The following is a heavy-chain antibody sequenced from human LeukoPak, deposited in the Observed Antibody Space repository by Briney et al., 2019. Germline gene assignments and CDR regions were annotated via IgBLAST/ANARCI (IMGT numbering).Heavy chain of an antibody. CDR2: IYYSGST. J-gene: IGHJ3*02. CDR3: ARDVPKVGATRVNAFDI. CDR1: GGSISSYY. D-gene: IGHD1-26*01. V-gene: IGHV4-59*01. Sequence: PSETLSLTCTVSGGSISSYYWSWIRQPPGKGLEWIGYIYYSGSTNYNPSLKSRVTISVDTSKNQFSLKLSSVTAADTAVYYCARDVPKVGATRVNAFDIWGQGIMVTVSS.